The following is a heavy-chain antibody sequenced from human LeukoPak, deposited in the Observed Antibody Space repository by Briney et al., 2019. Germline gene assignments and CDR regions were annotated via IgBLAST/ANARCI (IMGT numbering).Heavy chain of an antibody. CDR3: ARGYYCSGGSCPFDY. V-gene: IGHV4-34*01. J-gene: IGHJ4*02. CDR2: INHSGST. Sequence: SETLSLTCAVYGGSFSGYYWSWIRQPPGKGLEWIGEINHSGSTNYNPSLKSRVTISVDTSKNQFSLKLSSVTAADTAVYYWARGYYCSGGSCPFDYWGQGTLVTVSS. D-gene: IGHD2-15*01. CDR1: GGSFSGYY.